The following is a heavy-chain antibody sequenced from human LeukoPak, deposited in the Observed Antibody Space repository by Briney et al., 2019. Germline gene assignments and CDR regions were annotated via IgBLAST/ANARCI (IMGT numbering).Heavy chain of an antibody. V-gene: IGHV1-69*13. CDR1: GGTFSSYA. CDR3: ARGRQQLTEGWFDP. J-gene: IGHJ5*02. D-gene: IGHD6-13*01. CDR2: IIPIFGTA. Sequence: SVKVSCKASGGTFSSYAISWVRQAPGQGLEWMGGIIPIFGTANYAQKFQGRVTITADESTSTAYMELSSPRSEDTAVYYCARGRQQLTEGWFDPWGQGTLVTVSS.